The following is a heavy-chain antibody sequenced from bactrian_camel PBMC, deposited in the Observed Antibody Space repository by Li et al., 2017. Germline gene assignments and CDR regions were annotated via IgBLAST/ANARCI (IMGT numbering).Heavy chain of an antibody. Sequence: QLVESGGGSVQAGGSLRLSCVASGYDFSSDCMAWFRQGPGQEREGVARIATGSGDGTTYYLGSVKGRFTVSRDDVKNTAYLQMNSLKPEDTAMYDCAADDRVSGCRLGLYNYWGLGTQVTVS. D-gene: IGHD4*01. CDR1: GYDFSSDC. CDR3: AADDRVSGCRLGLYNY. J-gene: IGHJ4*01. CDR2: TGSGDGTT. V-gene: IGHV3S25*01.